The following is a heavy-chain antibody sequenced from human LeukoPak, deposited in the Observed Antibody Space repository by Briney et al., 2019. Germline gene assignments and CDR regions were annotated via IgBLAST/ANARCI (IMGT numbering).Heavy chain of an antibody. V-gene: IGHV4-4*07. Sequence: PSETLSLTCTVSGGSISSYYCSWIRQPAGKGLEWIGRIYTSGSTNYNPSLKSRVTMSVDTSKNQFSLKLSSVTAADTAVYYCARVFEWELPYYYYYMDVWGKGTTVTVSS. CDR3: ARVFEWELPYYYYYMDV. CDR2: IYTSGST. CDR1: GGSISSYY. J-gene: IGHJ6*03. D-gene: IGHD1-26*01.